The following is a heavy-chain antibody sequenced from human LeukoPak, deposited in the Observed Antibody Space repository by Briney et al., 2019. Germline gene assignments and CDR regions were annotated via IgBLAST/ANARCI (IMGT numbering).Heavy chain of an antibody. Sequence: ASVKVSCKASGYTFTSYAMNWVRQAPGQGLEWMGWINTNTGNPTYAQGFTGRFVFSLDTSVSTACLQISSLKAEDTAVYYCARGRWAKYSSGWSRNDYWGQGTLVTVSS. D-gene: IGHD6-19*01. V-gene: IGHV7-4-1*02. CDR3: ARGRWAKYSSGWSRNDY. CDR1: GYTFTSYA. CDR2: INTNTGNP. J-gene: IGHJ4*02.